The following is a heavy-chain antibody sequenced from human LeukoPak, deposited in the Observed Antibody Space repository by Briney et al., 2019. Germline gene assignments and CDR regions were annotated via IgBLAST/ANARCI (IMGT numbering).Heavy chain of an antibody. CDR2: IYYSGST. CDR3: ARTTSSGSYYFDY. Sequence: SETLSLTCTVSGGSISSYYWSWIRQPPGKGLEWIGYIYYSGSTNYNPSLKSRVTISADTSKNQFSLKLSSVTAADTAVYYCARTTSSGSYYFDYWGQGTLVTVSS. D-gene: IGHD1-26*01. V-gene: IGHV4-59*01. CDR1: GGSISSYY. J-gene: IGHJ4*02.